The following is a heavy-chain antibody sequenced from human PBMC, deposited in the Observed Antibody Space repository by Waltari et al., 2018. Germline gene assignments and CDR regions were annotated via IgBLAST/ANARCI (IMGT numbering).Heavy chain of an antibody. D-gene: IGHD3-3*01. CDR1: GYTFTSYD. Sequence: QVQLVQSGAEVKKPGASVKVSCKASGYTFTSYDINWVRQATGQGLEWMGWRNPNSGHAVHATKFQGRVTITRNTAISTAYMELSSLRSEDTAVYYCARGRYYDFWSAVENWFDPWGQGTLVTVSS. CDR3: ARGRYYDFWSAVENWFDP. V-gene: IGHV1-8*03. J-gene: IGHJ5*02. CDR2: RNPNSGHA.